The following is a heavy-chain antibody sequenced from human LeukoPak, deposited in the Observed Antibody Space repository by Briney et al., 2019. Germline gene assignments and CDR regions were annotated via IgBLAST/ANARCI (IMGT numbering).Heavy chain of an antibody. V-gene: IGHV3-7*01. D-gene: IGHD2-2*01. J-gene: IGHJ4*02. CDR3: VRDGPAFLDFDY. CDR1: GFSFNGDW. Sequence: GGSLRLSCVASGFSFNGDWMNWVRQAPAKVLEWVANIKPDGSQKYYVDSVKGRFTISRDNAEKSLFLQMNSLRAEDTAVYYCVRDGPAFLDFDYWGQGTLVTVSS. CDR2: IKPDGSQK.